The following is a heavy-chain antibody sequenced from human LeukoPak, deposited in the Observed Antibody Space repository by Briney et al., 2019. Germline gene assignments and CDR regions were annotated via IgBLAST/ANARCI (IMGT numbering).Heavy chain of an antibody. Sequence: SETLSLTCTVSGASISSYYWSWIRQSPGKGLEWIGFTHYSGNTDYNPSLKSRVTMSVDTVKNQFSLKVNSVTAADTAVYYCARGWSYYDSSGYPIHNWFDPWGQGTLVTVSS. D-gene: IGHD3-22*01. J-gene: IGHJ5*02. CDR3: ARGWSYYDSSGYPIHNWFDP. V-gene: IGHV4-59*08. CDR1: GASISSYY. CDR2: THYSGNT.